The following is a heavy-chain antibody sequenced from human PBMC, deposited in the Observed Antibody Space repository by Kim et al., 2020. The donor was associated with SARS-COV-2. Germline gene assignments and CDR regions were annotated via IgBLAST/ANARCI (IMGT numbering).Heavy chain of an antibody. V-gene: IGHV5-51*01. J-gene: IGHJ4*02. CDR3: ARLLSGDGYNCYFDY. Sequence: PSFQGQVTISADKSISTAYLQWSSLKASDTAMYYCARLLSGDGYNCYFDYWGQGTLVTVSS. D-gene: IGHD5-12*01.